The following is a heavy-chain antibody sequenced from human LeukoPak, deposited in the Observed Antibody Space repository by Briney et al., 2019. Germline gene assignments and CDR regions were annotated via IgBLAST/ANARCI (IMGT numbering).Heavy chain of an antibody. CDR1: GYTFTGYY. D-gene: IGHD3-22*01. Sequence: ASVKVSCKPSGYTFTGYYIQWVRQAPGQGLEWMGWINTYTGNPTYAQGFTGRFVFSLDTSVSTAYLQISSLKAEDTAVYYCARWDYDSSGYALYYFDYWGQGTLVTVSS. CDR2: INTYTGNP. V-gene: IGHV7-4-1*02. CDR3: ARWDYDSSGYALYYFDY. J-gene: IGHJ4*02.